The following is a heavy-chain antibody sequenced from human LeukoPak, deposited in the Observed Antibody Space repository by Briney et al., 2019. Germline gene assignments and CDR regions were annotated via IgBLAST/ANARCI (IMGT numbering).Heavy chain of an antibody. Sequence: GGSLRLSCAASGFTFSTYGMHWVRQAPGKGLEWVAVIWYDGSNKYYADSVKGRFTIFRDNSKNTLYLQMNSLRAEDTAVYYCARDGPAYGSGRPFDYWGQGTLVTVSS. V-gene: IGHV3-33*01. J-gene: IGHJ4*02. CDR1: GFTFSTYG. D-gene: IGHD3-10*01. CDR2: IWYDGSNK. CDR3: ARDGPAYGSGRPFDY.